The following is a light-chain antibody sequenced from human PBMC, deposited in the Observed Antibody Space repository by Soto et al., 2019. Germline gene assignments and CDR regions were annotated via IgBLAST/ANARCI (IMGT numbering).Light chain of an antibody. Sequence: QSVLTQPPSASGTPGQRVTISCSGSSSNIGSNYVYWYQQLPGTAPKLLIYRNNQRPSGVPDRFSGSKSGTSASLAISGLLSEYEADYYCAAWDDSLGGFYVFGTETKVTVL. J-gene: IGLJ1*01. CDR2: RNN. CDR3: AAWDDSLGGFYV. V-gene: IGLV1-47*01. CDR1: SSNIGSNY.